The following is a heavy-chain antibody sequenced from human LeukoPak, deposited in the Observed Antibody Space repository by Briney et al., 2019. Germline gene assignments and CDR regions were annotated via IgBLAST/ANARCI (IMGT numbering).Heavy chain of an antibody. CDR3: ARGGFSHGFDI. J-gene: IGHJ3*02. Sequence: PGGSLRLSCAASGFTFTSYWIHWVRQAPGKGLVWVSRINNDGTDTIYADSVRGRFTISRDNAKNTLYLQMNSLGVEDTAVYYCARGGFSHGFDIWGQATMVTVSS. CDR1: GFTFTSYW. CDR2: INNDGTDT. V-gene: IGHV3-74*01.